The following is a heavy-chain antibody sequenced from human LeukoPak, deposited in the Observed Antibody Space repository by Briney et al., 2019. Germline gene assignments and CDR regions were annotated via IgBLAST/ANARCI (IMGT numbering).Heavy chain of an antibody. V-gene: IGHV4-39*02. J-gene: IGHJ4*02. CDR2: IYYSGST. Sequence: SETLSLTCTVSGGSISSSSYYWGWIRQPPGKGLEWIGSIYYSGSTYYNPSLKSRVTISVDTSKNQFSLKLSSVTAADTAVYYCAREEFRSPMWFDYWGQGTLVTVSS. D-gene: IGHD2-21*01. CDR1: GGSISSSSYY. CDR3: AREEFRSPMWFDY.